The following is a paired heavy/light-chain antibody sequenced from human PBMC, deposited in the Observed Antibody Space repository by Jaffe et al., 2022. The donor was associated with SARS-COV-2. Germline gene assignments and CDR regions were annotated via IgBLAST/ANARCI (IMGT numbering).Heavy chain of an antibody. V-gene: IGHV4-30-4*01. D-gene: IGHD4-17*01. CDR3: ARVDYGDYGLPLDY. CDR1: GGSISSGDYY. J-gene: IGHJ4*02. Sequence: QVQLQESGPGLVKPSQTLSLTCTVSGGSISSGDYYWSWIRQPPGKGLEWIGYIYYSGSTYYNPSLKSRVTISVDTSKNQFSLKLSSVTAADTAVYYCARVDYGDYGLPLDYWGQGTLVTVSS. CDR2: IYYSGST.
Light chain of an antibody. Sequence: DIVMTQTPLSSPVTLGQPASISCRSSQSLVHSDGNTYLSWLQQRPGQPPRLLIYKISNRFSGVPDRFSGSGAGTDFTLKISRVEAEDVGVYYCMQATQFPWTFGQGTKVEIK. V-gene: IGKV2-24*01. CDR1: QSLVHSDGNTY. CDR2: KIS. J-gene: IGKJ1*01. CDR3: MQATQFPWT.